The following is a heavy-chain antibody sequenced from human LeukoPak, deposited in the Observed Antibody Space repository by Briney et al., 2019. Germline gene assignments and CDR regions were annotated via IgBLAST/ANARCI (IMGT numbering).Heavy chain of an antibody. J-gene: IGHJ4*02. CDR2: IYYSGST. V-gene: IGHV4-39*07. CDR1: GGSISSSSYY. Sequence: PSETLSLTCTVSGGSISSSSYYWGWIRQPPGKGLEWIGSIYYSGSTYYNPSLKSPVTISVDTSKNQFSLKLSSVTAADAAVYYCVSQPLYSNYFDYWGQGTLVTVSS. D-gene: IGHD5-18*01. CDR3: VSQPLYSNYFDY.